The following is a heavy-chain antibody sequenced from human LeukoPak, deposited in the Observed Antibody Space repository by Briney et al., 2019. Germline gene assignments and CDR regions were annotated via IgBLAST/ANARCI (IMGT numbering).Heavy chain of an antibody. CDR2: INHSGST. Sequence: SETLSLTCAVYGGSFSGYYWSWIRQPPGKGLEWIGEINHSGSTNYNPSLKSRVTISVDTSKNQFSLKLSSVTAADTAVYYCARGGFTWIQQPYGMDVWGQGTTVTVS. J-gene: IGHJ6*02. D-gene: IGHD5-18*01. V-gene: IGHV4-34*01. CDR3: ARGGFTWIQQPYGMDV. CDR1: GGSFSGYY.